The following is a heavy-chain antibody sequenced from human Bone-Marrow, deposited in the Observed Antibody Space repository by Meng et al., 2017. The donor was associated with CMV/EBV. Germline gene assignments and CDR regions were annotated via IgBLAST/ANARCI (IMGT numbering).Heavy chain of an antibody. CDR3: ARDRIAARRAGELDYYYGMDV. Sequence: ASVKVSCKASGYTFTSYGISWVRQAPGQGLEWMGWISAYNGNTNYAQKLQGRVTMTTDTSTSTAYMELRSLRSDDTAVYYCARDRIAARRAGELDYYYGMDVWGQGTTVTVSS. CDR2: ISAYNGNT. CDR1: GYTFTSYG. J-gene: IGHJ6*02. D-gene: IGHD6-6*01. V-gene: IGHV1-18*01.